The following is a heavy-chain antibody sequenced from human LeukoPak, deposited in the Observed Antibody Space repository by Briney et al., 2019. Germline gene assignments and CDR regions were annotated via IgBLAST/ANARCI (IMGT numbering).Heavy chain of an antibody. CDR3: ARDLVSYYGSGSLP. CDR2: IYGAGST. V-gene: IGHV3-66*01. J-gene: IGHJ4*02. CDR1: GLTVSNNY. D-gene: IGHD3-10*01. Sequence: GGSLRLSCAASGLTVSNNYMSWVRQAPGKGLEWVSVIYGAGSTYYADFVKGRFTISRDNSNNTLYLQMNSLRAEETAVYYCARDLVSYYGSGSLPWGQGTLVTVSS.